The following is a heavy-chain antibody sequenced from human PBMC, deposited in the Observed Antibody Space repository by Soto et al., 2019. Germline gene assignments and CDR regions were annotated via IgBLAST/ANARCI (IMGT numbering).Heavy chain of an antibody. V-gene: IGHV4-34*01. CDR1: NGSFMGYY. D-gene: IGHD3-3*01. J-gene: IGHJ4*02. CDR3: ASLNGGRFLDKGDY. Sequence: QVQLHQWGAGLLKPSETLSLTCGVYNGSFMGYYWTWVRQPPGKGLEWIGAINHFGSPNYNPSLKTRVAISIDTSKHQFSLSLRSLTAADTAVYYCASLNGGRFLDKGDYWGQGILVTVS. CDR2: INHFGSP.